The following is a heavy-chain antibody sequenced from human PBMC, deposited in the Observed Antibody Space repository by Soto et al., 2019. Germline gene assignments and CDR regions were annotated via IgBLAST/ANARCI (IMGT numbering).Heavy chain of an antibody. D-gene: IGHD5-18*01. J-gene: IGHJ4*02. CDR2: IYYSGST. CDR3: ATTPEDTATYYLDY. Sequence: SETLCLTCTVSGGSISSSSYYWGWIRQPPGKGLEWIGSIYYSGSTYYNPSLKSRVTISVDTSKNQFSLKLSSVTAADTAVYYCATTPEDTATYYLDYWGQGTLVTVSS. V-gene: IGHV4-39*01. CDR1: GGSISSSSYY.